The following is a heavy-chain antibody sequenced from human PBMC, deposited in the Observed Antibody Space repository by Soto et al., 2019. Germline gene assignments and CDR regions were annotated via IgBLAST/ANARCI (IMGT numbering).Heavy chain of an antibody. CDR2: IIPILGIA. D-gene: IGHD6-13*01. CDR3: ARGRGIAAAGTRGGFDY. Sequence: QVQLVQSGAEVKKPGSSVKVSCKASGGTFSSYTISWVRQAPGQGLEWMGRIIPILGIANYAQKFQGRVTITADKPTSTAYMELSRLRSEDTAVYYCARGRGIAAAGTRGGFDYWGQGTLVTVSS. CDR1: GGTFSSYT. V-gene: IGHV1-69*02. J-gene: IGHJ4*02.